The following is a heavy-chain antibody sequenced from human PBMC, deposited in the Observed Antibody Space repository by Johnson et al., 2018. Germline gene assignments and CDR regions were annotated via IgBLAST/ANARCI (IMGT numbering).Heavy chain of an antibody. CDR2: IDQDGSDK. CDR1: GFSLSTYW. CDR3: ARAYHSATGDV. J-gene: IGHJ6*04. Sequence: VQLVESGGDLVQPGGSLRLSCAGFGFSLSTYWMSWVRQAPGKGLEWVANIDQDGSDKYYVDSVKGRSTISRDNANNSLYLQMNSLRAEDTAVYYCARAYHSATGDVWCKGTTVTVSS. D-gene: IGHD4-11*01. V-gene: IGHV3-7*01.